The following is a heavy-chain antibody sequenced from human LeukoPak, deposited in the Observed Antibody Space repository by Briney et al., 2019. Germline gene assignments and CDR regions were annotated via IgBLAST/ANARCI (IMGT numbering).Heavy chain of an antibody. J-gene: IGHJ6*03. D-gene: IGHD3-10*01. CDR2: LTGSGGNT. CDR1: GFTFSSYA. Sequence: PGGSLRLSCAASGFTFSSYAMSWVRQAPGKGLEWVSGLTGSGGNTYYADFVKGRFTISRDNPKNTLSLQMNSLRAEDAAVYYCVKFRGIQHYNYHMDVWGKGTTVTVSS. V-gene: IGHV3-23*01. CDR3: VKFRGIQHYNYHMDV.